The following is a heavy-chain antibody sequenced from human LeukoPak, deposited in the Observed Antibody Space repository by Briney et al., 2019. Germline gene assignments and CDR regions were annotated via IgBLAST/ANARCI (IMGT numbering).Heavy chain of an antibody. V-gene: IGHV4-30-2*01. CDR2: IYHSGST. J-gene: IGHJ4*02. D-gene: IGHD4-17*01. CDR3: ASLDYGDYEGLFDY. Sequence: SETLSLTCAVSGGSISSGGYSWSWIRQPPGKGLEWIGYIYHSGSTYYNPSLKSRVTISVDRSKNQFSLKLSSVTAADTAVYYCASLDYGDYEGLFDYWAREPWSPSPQ. CDR1: GGSISSGGYS.